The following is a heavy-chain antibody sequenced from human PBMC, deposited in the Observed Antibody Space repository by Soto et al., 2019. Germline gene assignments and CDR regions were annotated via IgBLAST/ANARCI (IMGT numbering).Heavy chain of an antibody. J-gene: IGHJ4*02. V-gene: IGHV3-53*01. CDR3: ARGHRRIAAGLLDY. D-gene: IGHD6-13*01. CDR2: IYSGGST. Sequence: PGGSLRLSCAASGFTVSSNYMSWVRQAPGKGLEWVSVIYSGGSTYYADSVKGRFTISRDNSKNTLYLQMNSLRAEDTAVYYCARGHRRIAAGLLDYWGQGTLVTVS. CDR1: GFTVSSNY.